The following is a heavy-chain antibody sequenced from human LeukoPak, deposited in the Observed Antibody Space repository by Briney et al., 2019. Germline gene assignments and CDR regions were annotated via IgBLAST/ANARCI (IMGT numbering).Heavy chain of an antibody. J-gene: IGHJ5*02. Sequence: GASVKVSCKASGYTFTSYDINWVRQATGQGLEWMGWMNPNTSNTGYGERFQGRVTMTRDNSISTAYMELNSLTSEDTAVYYCARGGAGTYYKRDGWFDPWGQGTVVTVSS. CDR3: ARGGAGTYYKRDGWFDP. CDR1: GYTFTSYD. V-gene: IGHV1-8*01. D-gene: IGHD3-10*01. CDR2: MNPNTSNT.